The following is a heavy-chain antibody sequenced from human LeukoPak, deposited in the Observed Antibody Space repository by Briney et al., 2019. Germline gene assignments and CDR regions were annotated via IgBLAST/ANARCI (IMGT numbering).Heavy chain of an antibody. J-gene: IGHJ4*02. CDR2: ISSSGSTI. D-gene: IGHD3-22*01. CDR1: GFTFSDYY. V-gene: IGHV3-11*01. Sequence: GGSLRLSCAASGFTFSDYYMSWIRQAPGKGLEWASYISSSGSTIYYADSVKGRFTISRDNAKNSLYLQMNSLRAEDTAVYYCARDTSQEYYYDSSGSHFDYWGQGTLVTVSS. CDR3: ARDTSQEYYYDSSGSHFDY.